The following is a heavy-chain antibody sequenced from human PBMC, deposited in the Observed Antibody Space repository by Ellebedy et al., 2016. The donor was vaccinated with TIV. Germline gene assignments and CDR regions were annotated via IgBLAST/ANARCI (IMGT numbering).Heavy chain of an antibody. CDR2: ITSSSDSK. J-gene: IGHJ4*02. CDR3: ASLMTTLST. V-gene: IGHV3-48*01. Sequence: GGSLRLSXVTSGFPFSTYSMNWVRQAPGKGLEWVSYITSSSDSKFYADSVKGRFTISRDNARNSLYLDMTNLRAEDTAVYYCASLMTTLSTWGQGTLVTVSS. CDR1: GFPFSTYS. D-gene: IGHD5/OR15-5a*01.